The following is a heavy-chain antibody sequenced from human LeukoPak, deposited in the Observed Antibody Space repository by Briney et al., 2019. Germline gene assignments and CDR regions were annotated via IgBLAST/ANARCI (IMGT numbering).Heavy chain of an antibody. D-gene: IGHD2-21*02. Sequence: ASVKVSCKASGYTFTSYAMHWVRQAPGQRLEWMGWINAGNGNTKYSQKFQGRVTITRDTSASTAHMELSSLRSEDTAVYYCARAMPVVSVVVTATLDYWGQGTLVTVSS. CDR3: ARAMPVVSVVVTATLDY. J-gene: IGHJ4*02. CDR2: INAGNGNT. V-gene: IGHV1-3*01. CDR1: GYTFTSYA.